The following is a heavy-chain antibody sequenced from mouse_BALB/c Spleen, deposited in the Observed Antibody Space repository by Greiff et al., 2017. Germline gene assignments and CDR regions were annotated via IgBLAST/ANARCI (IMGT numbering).Heavy chain of an antibody. J-gene: IGHJ3*01. CDR3: ARCQSTMITGFAY. CDR1: GYAFTNYL. Sequence: ESGAELVRPGTSVKVSCKASGYAFTNYLIEWVKQRPGQGLEWIGVINPGSGGTNYNEKFKGKATLTADKSSSTAYMQLSSLTSDDSAVYFCARCQSTMITGFAYWGQGTLVTVSA. D-gene: IGHD2-4*01. V-gene: IGHV1-54*03. CDR2: INPGSGGT.